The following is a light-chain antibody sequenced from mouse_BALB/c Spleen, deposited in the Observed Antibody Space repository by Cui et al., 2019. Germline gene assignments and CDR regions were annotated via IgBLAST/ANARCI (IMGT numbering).Light chain of an antibody. V-gene: IGKV4-80*01. CDR2: STS. CDR3: HQWSSYHT. CDR1: PSVSY. Sequence: IVLTQSPAIMSASLGAEITLTCSASPSVSYMHWYQQKSGTSPKLLIYSTSNLASGVPSRFSGSGSGTFYSLTISSVEAEDAADYYCHQWSSYHTFGGGTKLEIK. J-gene: IGKJ2*01.